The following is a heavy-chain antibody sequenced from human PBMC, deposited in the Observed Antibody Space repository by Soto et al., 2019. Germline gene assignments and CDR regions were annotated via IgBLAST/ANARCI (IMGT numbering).Heavy chain of an antibody. D-gene: IGHD3-22*01. CDR3: ARGHNGYYDSSGYRGSDY. J-gene: IGHJ4*02. V-gene: IGHV1-69*13. Sequence: ASVKVSCKASGGTFSSYAISWVRQAPGQGLEWMGGIIPIFGTANYAQKFQGRVTITADESTSTAYMELSSLRSEDTAVYYCARGHNGYYDSSGYRGSDYWGQGTLVTVSS. CDR1: GGTFSSYA. CDR2: IIPIFGTA.